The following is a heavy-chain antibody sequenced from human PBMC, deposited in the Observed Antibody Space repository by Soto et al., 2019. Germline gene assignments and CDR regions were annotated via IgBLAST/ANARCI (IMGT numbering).Heavy chain of an antibody. CDR2: ISSTSGTI. CDR3: ARGQYYYYYMDV. J-gene: IGHJ6*03. Sequence: EVQLVESGGGLVQPGGSLRLSCAASGFTFNTYTMNWVRQAPGKGLEWVSYISSTSGTIYYADSVKGRFIISRDNAENSLYLQMNSLRVEDTAVYYCARGQYYYYYMDVWGKGTTVTVSS. V-gene: IGHV3-48*04. CDR1: GFTFNTYT.